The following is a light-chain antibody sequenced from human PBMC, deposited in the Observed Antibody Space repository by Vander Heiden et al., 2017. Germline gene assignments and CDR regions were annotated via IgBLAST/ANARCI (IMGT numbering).Light chain of an antibody. Sequence: QSALTQPASVSGSPGQSSTIICTGTGSDIGGYNYVVWYQKLPGKAPHILIYEVSTRPSGVSNRCSGSKSGNTASLTISELQAEDEDDYYCSTYTRSNTLIFGTGTKVTVL. CDR3: STYTRSNTLI. CDR2: EVS. CDR1: GSDIGGYNY. V-gene: IGLV2-14*01. J-gene: IGLJ1*01.